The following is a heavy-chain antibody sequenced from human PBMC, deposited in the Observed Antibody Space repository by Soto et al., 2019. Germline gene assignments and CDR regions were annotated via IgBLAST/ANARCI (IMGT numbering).Heavy chain of an antibody. CDR1: GGSICSSSYY. D-gene: IGHD3-3*01. J-gene: IGHJ6*02. V-gene: IGHV4-39*01. CDR2: IYYSGST. CDR3: ATYKYYDFWSGARLFYGMDV. Sequence: SETLSLTCTVSGGSICSSSYYWGWIRQPPGKGLEWIGSIYYSGSTYYNPSLKSRVTISVDTSKNQFSLKLSSVTAADTAVYYCATYKYYDFWSGARLFYGMDVWGQGTTVTVSS.